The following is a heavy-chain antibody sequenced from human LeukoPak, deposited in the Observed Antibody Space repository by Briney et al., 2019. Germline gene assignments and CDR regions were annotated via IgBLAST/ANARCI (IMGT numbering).Heavy chain of an antibody. D-gene: IGHD1/OR15-1a*01. J-gene: IGHJ6*03. V-gene: IGHV3-23*01. Sequence: PGGSPRLSCAASGFTVSNFAMTWVRQAPGKGLECVSVISASGGNTYYADSVKGRFTIPRDNSRNTLYLQMNSLRAEDTAVYYCAKLAGRTNYYMDVWGKGTTVTVSS. CDR1: GFTVSNFA. CDR2: ISASGGNT. CDR3: AKLAGRTNYYMDV.